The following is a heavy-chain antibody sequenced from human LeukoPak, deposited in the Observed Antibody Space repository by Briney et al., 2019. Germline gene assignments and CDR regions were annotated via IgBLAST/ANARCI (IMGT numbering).Heavy chain of an antibody. CDR1: GYTFTSYG. D-gene: IGHD5-24*01. CDR3: AREGVEMATELNY. J-gene: IGHJ4*02. V-gene: IGHV1-18*01. CDR2: ISAYNGNT. Sequence: VASVKVSCKASGYTFTSYGISWVRQAPGQGLEWMGWISAYNGNTNYAQKLQGRVTITTDESTSTAYMELSSLRSEDTAVYYCAREGVEMATELNYWGQGTLVTVSS.